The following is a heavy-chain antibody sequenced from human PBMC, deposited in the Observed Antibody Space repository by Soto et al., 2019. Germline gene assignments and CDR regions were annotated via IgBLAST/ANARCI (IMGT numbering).Heavy chain of an antibody. CDR1: GLAFSTYW. J-gene: IGHJ3*02. Sequence: GGSLRLSCTTSGLAFSTYWMAWVRQAPGKGLEWVGNTKPDETETYYAGSVEGRFTISRDNAKSSLYLQMDSLRAEDTAVYFCARDQLHYYYSFGRPLYGLDIWGQGTMVTVSS. D-gene: IGHD3-22*01. CDR2: TKPDETET. V-gene: IGHV3-7*01. CDR3: ARDQLHYYYSFGRPLYGLDI.